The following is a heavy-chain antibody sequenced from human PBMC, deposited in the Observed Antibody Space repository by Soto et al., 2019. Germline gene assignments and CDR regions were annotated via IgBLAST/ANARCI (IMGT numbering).Heavy chain of an antibody. Sequence: ASVKVSCKASGYIFTGYHMHWVRQAPGQGLEWMGWINPKSGGTNYAQKFQGWVTMTRDTSISTAYMELSRLRSDDTAVYYCARDFGSSSYSFDPWGQGTLVTVSS. CDR1: GYIFTGYH. D-gene: IGHD6-13*01. J-gene: IGHJ5*02. V-gene: IGHV1-2*04. CDR2: INPKSGGT. CDR3: ARDFGSSSYSFDP.